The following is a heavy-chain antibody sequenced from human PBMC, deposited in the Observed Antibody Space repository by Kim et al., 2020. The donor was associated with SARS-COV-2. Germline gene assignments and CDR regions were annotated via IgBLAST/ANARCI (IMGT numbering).Heavy chain of an antibody. CDR3: VRDVGGGYFDY. V-gene: IGHV3-7*01. CDR2: VNQDESEK. J-gene: IGHJ4*02. D-gene: IGHD2-15*01. Sequence: GGSLRLSCAVSGFTFGAYWMAWVRQAPGKGLEWVANVNQDESEKYFVDSVKGRFTISRDNAENSVFLQMNSLRAEDTAVYYCVRDVGGGYFDYWGERTLV. CDR1: GFTFGAYW.